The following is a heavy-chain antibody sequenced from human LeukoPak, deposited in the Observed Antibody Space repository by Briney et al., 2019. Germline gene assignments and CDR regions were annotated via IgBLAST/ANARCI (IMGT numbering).Heavy chain of an antibody. D-gene: IGHD3-10*01. CDR2: IYYSGST. V-gene: IGHV4-39*07. CDR1: GGSISSSSYY. J-gene: IGHJ4*02. Sequence: PSETLSLTCTVSGGSISSSSYYWGWIRQPPGKGLEWIGSIYYSGSTYYNPSLKSRVTISVDTSKNQFSLKLSSVTAADTAVYYCAREGRISLVRGVIFLWAPESNFDYWGQGTLVTVSS. CDR3: AREGRISLVRGVIFLWAPESNFDY.